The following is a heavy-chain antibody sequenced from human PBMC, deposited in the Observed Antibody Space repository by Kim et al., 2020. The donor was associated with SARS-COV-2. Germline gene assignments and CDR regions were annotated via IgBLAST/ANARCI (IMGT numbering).Heavy chain of an antibody. V-gene: IGHV3-33*01. CDR3: ARALGYTGGWYSLGY. D-gene: IGHD6-19*01. CDR1: GFNFKSYG. CDR2: SWYDGSHE. J-gene: IGHJ4*02. Sequence: GESLRLSCVTSGFNFKSYGMHWVRQAPGKGLEWVAFSWYDGSHEYYTDSVKGRFTVSRDASQETLHLQMDSLRVDDTAVYYCARALGYTGGWYSLGYWGQGTLVTVS.